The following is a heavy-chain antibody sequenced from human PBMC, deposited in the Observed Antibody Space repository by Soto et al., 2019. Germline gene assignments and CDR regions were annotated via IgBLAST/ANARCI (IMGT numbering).Heavy chain of an antibody. CDR1: GASISGYY. V-gene: IGHV4-59*01. D-gene: IGHD2-15*01. CDR2: IYYSGST. CDR3: ARAKLGYCSGGSCYPNWFDP. J-gene: IGHJ5*02. Sequence: TSETLSLTCTVSGASISGYYWNWIRQPPGKGLEWIGYIYYSGSTNYNPSLKSRVTISLDTSKNQFSLKLSSVTAADTAVYYCARAKLGYCSGGSCYPNWFDPWGQGTLVTVSS.